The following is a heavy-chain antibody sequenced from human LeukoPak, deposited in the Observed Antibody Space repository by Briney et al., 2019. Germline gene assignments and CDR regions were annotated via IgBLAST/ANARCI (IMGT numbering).Heavy chain of an antibody. V-gene: IGHV3-23*01. CDR2: ISGSGGST. Sequence: ASVKVSCKASGGTFSSYAISWVRQAPGKGLEWVSGISGSGGSTYYADSVKGRFTISRDNSKNTVYLQMNSLRAEDTAVYYCAKDLSSAVAGYWGQGTLVTVSS. D-gene: IGHD6-19*01. CDR3: AKDLSSAVAGY. J-gene: IGHJ4*02. CDR1: GGTFSSYA.